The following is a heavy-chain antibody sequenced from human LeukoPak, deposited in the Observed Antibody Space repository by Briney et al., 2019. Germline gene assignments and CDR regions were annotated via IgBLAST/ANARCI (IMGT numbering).Heavy chain of an antibody. Sequence: GGSLRLSCAASGFTFSSYGMHWVRQSPGKALECVAFIRYDGSYKYYTDSVKGRFTISRDNSKNTLDLQMNSLGTEDTAIYYCAKGLMGLRGYYMDVWGKGTTVTISS. CDR2: IRYDGSYK. CDR3: AKGLMGLRGYYMDV. CDR1: GFTFSSYG. V-gene: IGHV3-30*02. J-gene: IGHJ6*03. D-gene: IGHD2-8*01.